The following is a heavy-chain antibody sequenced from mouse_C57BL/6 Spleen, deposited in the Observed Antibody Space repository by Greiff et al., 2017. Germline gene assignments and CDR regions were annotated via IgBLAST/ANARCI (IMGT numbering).Heavy chain of an antibody. Sequence: VQLQQSGAELVRPGASVTLSCKASGYTFTDYEMHWVKQTPVHGLEWIGAIDPETGGTAYNQKFKGKAILTADKSSSTAYMELRSLTSEDSAVYYCTKEGHGADWGQGTLVTVSA. CDR3: TKEGHGAD. V-gene: IGHV1-15*01. CDR1: GYTFTDYE. CDR2: IDPETGGT. J-gene: IGHJ3*01.